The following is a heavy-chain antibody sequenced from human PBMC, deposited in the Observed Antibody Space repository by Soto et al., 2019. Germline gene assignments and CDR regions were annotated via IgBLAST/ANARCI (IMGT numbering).Heavy chain of an antibody. CDR3: ARDDMLTGSDY. D-gene: IGHD3-9*01. CDR1: GYTFTSYY. J-gene: IGHJ4*02. Sequence: QVQLVQSGAEVKKPGASVKVSCKASGYTFTSYYMHWVRQATGQGLEWMGIINPSGGSTSYAQKVQGGVTMTSDTSTSTVYMDLSSLRSEDTAVYYCARDDMLTGSDYWGQGTLVTVSS. CDR2: INPSGGST. V-gene: IGHV1-46*01.